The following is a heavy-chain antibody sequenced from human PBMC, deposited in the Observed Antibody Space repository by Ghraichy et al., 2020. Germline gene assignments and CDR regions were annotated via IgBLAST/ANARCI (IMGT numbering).Heavy chain of an antibody. Sequence: SETLSLTCAVYGESFSGYYWTWIRQPPGEGLEWIGEINHSGSTIYTTYNPSLKSRVTISVDTSKNHFSLKLSSVTAADTAVYYCARGSIGPRATSWGQGSLVTVSS. CDR1: GESFSGYY. V-gene: IGHV4-34*01. D-gene: IGHD6-6*01. CDR3: ARGSIGPRATS. J-gene: IGHJ4*02. CDR2: INHSGSTIYT.